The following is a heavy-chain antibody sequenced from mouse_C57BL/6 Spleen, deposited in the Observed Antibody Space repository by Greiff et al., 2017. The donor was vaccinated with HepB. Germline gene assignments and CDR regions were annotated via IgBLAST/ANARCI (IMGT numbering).Heavy chain of an antibody. J-gene: IGHJ2*01. CDR2: ISDGGSYT. CDR3: ARDVHY. Sequence: LFNPLFSLKLSCAASGFTFSSYAMSWVRQTPEKRLEWVATISDGGSYTYSPDNVKGRFTISRDNAKNNLYLQMSHLKSEDTAMYYCARDVHYWGQGTTLTVSS. CDR1: GFTFSSYA. V-gene: IGHV5-4*01.